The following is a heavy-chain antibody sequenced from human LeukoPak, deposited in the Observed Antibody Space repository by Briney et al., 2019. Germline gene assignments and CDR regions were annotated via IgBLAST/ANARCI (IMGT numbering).Heavy chain of an antibody. CDR2: INPNSGGT. CDR3: ARVWVPYSSGWGGWVFDY. Sequence: ASVKVSCKASGYTFTGYYMHWVRQAPGQGLEWMGWINPNSGGTNYAQKFQGRVTMTRDTSISTAYMELSRLRSDDTAVYYCARVWVPYSSGWGGWVFDYWGQGTLVTVSS. V-gene: IGHV1-2*02. D-gene: IGHD6-19*01. J-gene: IGHJ4*02. CDR1: GYTFTGYY.